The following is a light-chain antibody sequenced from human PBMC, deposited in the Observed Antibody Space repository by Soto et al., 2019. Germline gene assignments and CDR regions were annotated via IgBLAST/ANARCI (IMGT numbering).Light chain of an antibody. CDR2: SAS. CDR3: QQYAESPRT. V-gene: IGKV3-20*01. Sequence: EIVLTQSPGTLSLSPGERATLSCRASQSVGRNFLAWYQQKPGQAPRFLIHSASSRATGIPDRFSGSGSGTDFTLTSSRLEPEDFAMYYCQQYAESPRTFGQGTKVELK. CDR1: QSVGRNF. J-gene: IGKJ1*01.